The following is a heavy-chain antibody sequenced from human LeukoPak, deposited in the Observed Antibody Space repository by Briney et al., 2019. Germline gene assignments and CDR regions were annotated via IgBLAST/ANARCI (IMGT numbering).Heavy chain of an antibody. CDR3: ARFVSGSGWFDP. CDR2: VFYNGAT. CDR1: GGSISSSIYY. Sequence: SETLSLTCIVSGGSISSSIYYWAWVRQPPGKGLEWIGTVFYNGATQYSPSLKSRVTISVDTSKNQFSLKLSSVTAADTAVYYCARFVSGSGWFDPWGQGTLVTVSS. J-gene: IGHJ5*02. D-gene: IGHD3-22*01. V-gene: IGHV4-39*07.